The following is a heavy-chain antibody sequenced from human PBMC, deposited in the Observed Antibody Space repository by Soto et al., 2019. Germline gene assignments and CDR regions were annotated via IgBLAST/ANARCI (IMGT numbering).Heavy chain of an antibody. J-gene: IGHJ6*02. V-gene: IGHV1-18*01. CDR1: GYIFVNYG. D-gene: IGHD3-16*01. Sequence: QVQLVQSGDEVRKPGSSVKVSCKASGYIFVNYGIAWVRQAPGQGLAWMGWSSPYSGNTHYASKGQGRLTMTTDTSTSTAYRDLGSLTSDDTAVYYCAMVDNYVTPTPQDVWGQGTTVTVSS. CDR3: AMVDNYVTPTPQDV. CDR2: SSPYSGNT.